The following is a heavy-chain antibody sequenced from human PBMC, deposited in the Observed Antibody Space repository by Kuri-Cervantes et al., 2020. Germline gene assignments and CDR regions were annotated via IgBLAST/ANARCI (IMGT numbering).Heavy chain of an antibody. CDR2: IGTAGDT. CDR1: GFTFSSYD. J-gene: IGHJ6*02. CDR3: ARDCPSAAEGCAYGMDV. D-gene: IGHD2-15*01. V-gene: IGHV3-13*01. Sequence: GGSLRLSCAASGFTFSSYDMHWVRQATGKGLEWVSAIGTAGDTYYPGSVKGRFTISRENAKNTLYLQMNSLRAGDTAVYYCARDCPSAAEGCAYGMDVWGQGTTVTVSS.